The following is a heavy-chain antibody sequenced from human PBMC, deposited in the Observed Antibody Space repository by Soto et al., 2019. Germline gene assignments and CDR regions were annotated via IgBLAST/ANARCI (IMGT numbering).Heavy chain of an antibody. CDR1: GGSFSGYY. CDR3: ARAGIFGVVIIPGAFFDY. CDR2: INHSGST. D-gene: IGHD3-3*01. J-gene: IGHJ4*02. Sequence: SETLSLTCAVYGGSFSGYYWSWIRQPPGKGLEWIGEINHSGSTNYNPSLKSRVTISVDTSKNQFSLKLSSVTAADTAVYYCARAGIFGVVIIPGAFFDYWAQGTLVTVSS. V-gene: IGHV4-34*01.